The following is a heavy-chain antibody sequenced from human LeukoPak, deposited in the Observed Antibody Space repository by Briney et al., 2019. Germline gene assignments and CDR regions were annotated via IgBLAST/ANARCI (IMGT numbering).Heavy chain of an antibody. CDR2: IKRKSDGETV. J-gene: IGHJ4*02. CDR3: TTDLVN. Sequence: GGSLRLSCAGSGFTFSEAWMSWVRQTPGKGLEWLARIKRKSDGETVDCIKPVKGRSSISRDDSKNMLYLQMNSLKTEDTAVYYCTTDLVNWGQGTLVTVSS. CDR1: GFTFSEAW. V-gene: IGHV3-15*01. D-gene: IGHD3-10*01.